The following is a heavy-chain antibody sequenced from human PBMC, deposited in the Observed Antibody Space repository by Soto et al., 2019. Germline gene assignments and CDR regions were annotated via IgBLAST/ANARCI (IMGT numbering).Heavy chain of an antibody. CDR2: IYYSGST. Sequence: SETLSLTCTVSGGSISSGGYYWSWIRQHPGKGLEWIGYIYYSGSTYYNPSLKSRVTISVDTSKNQFSLKLSSVTAADTAVYYCARSGLWHNYFDYWGQGTLVTVSS. CDR3: ARSGLWHNYFDY. J-gene: IGHJ4*02. CDR1: GGSISSGGYY. V-gene: IGHV4-31*03. D-gene: IGHD5-18*01.